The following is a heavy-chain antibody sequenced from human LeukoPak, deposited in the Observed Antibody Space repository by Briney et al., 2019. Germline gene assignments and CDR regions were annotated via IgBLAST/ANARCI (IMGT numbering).Heavy chain of an antibody. J-gene: IGHJ6*02. CDR1: GFTFSSYW. D-gene: IGHD5-24*01. Sequence: GGSLRLSCAASGFTFSSYWMHWVRQAPGKGLVWVSRINSDGSSTTYADSVRGRFTISRDGAKNTVYLQMNSLRAEDTAVYYCARRMATRYYSGMDFWGQGTTVTVSS. CDR3: ARRMATRYYSGMDF. V-gene: IGHV3-74*01. CDR2: INSDGSST.